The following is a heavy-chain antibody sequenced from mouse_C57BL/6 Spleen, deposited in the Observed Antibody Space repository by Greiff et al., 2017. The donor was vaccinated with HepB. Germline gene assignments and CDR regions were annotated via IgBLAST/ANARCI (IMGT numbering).Heavy chain of an antibody. J-gene: IGHJ3*01. CDR2: IRSKSNNYAT. V-gene: IGHV10-1*01. CDR3: VRPRDYDGFAY. Sequence: DVMLVESGGGLVQPKGSLKLSCAASGFSFNTYAMNWVRQAPGKGLEWVARIRSKSNNYATYYADSVKDRFTISRDDSESMLYLQMNNLKTEDTAMYYCVRPRDYDGFAYWGQGTLVTVSA. CDR1: GFSFNTYA. D-gene: IGHD2-4*01.